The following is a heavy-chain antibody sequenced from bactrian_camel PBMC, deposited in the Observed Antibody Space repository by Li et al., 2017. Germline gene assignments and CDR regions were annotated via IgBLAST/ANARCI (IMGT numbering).Heavy chain of an antibody. CDR1: GPPSNACV. Sequence: QVQLVESGGGSVQTGGSLRLSCTAPGPPSNACVFTWFRQAAGEQREWVSSIGTDGTSGYADSVKGRFAISKDTAKFTVYLQMNDLKPEDTAMYYCKTESPSWCLGEGQGTQVTVS. CDR2: IGTDGTS. J-gene: IGHJ4*01. V-gene: IGHV3S53*01. D-gene: IGHD2*01.